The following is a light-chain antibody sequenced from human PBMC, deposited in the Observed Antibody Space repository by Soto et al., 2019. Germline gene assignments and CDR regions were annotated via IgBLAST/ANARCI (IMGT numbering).Light chain of an antibody. CDR1: SSNIGSNT. Sequence: QSVLTQPPSASGTPGQRVTISCSGSSSNIGSNTVNWYQQLPGTAPKLLIYSNNQRPSGVPDRFSGSKSGTSASLAISGLQSDDEADYYCAAWDDSLNGEVFGGWTKLTVL. V-gene: IGLV1-44*01. J-gene: IGLJ2*01. CDR3: AAWDDSLNGEV. CDR2: SNN.